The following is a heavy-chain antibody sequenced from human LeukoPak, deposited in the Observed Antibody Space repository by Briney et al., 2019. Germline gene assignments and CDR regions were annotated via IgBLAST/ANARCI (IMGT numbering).Heavy chain of an antibody. CDR1: GSTFSDYW. D-gene: IGHD4-17*01. CDR2: INRDGSDT. Sequence: GGSLRLSCAGSGSTFSDYWMHWVRQVPGKGLQWVARINRDGSDTVYADSVQGRFTISRDNAKNTVHLQVDSLRGEDTAVFYCAASRGDFDRLAKWGQGALVTVSS. CDR3: AASRGDFDRLAK. J-gene: IGHJ4*02. V-gene: IGHV3-74*01.